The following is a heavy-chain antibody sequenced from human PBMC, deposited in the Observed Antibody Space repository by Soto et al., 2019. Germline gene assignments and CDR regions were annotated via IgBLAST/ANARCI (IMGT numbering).Heavy chain of an antibody. CDR2: INWDGDTT. CDR3: AREVAGGSYF. Sequence: GGSLRLSCAASGFTFDDYTMHWVRQAPGKGLEWVSLINWDGDTTQYADSVKGRFIISRDNGQNSLFLQMNSLRVDDTAVYYCAREVAGGSYFWGQGTLVTVSS. D-gene: IGHD3-10*01. V-gene: IGHV3-43*01. CDR1: GFTFDDYT. J-gene: IGHJ4*02.